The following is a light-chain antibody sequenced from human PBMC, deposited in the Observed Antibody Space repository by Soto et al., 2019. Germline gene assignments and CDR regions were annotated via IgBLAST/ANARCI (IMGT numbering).Light chain of an antibody. Sequence: EIVLTQSPGTLSLSPGERATLSCRASQSVSSSCLAWYQQKPGQAPRLLIYGASSRASGIPDRFSGSGSGTDFTLTISRLEPEDFAVYYCQQHGTSPVSWTFGQGTKVEIK. CDR2: GAS. CDR3: QQHGTSPVSWT. CDR1: QSVSSSC. V-gene: IGKV3-20*01. J-gene: IGKJ1*01.